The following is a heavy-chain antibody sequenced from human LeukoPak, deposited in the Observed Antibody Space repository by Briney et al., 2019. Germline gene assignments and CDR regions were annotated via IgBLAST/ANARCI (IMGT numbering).Heavy chain of an antibody. D-gene: IGHD3-9*01. CDR3: VIYDILTGYYIDAFDI. V-gene: IGHV5-10-1*01. CDR1: GYSFTSYW. CDR2: IDPSDSYT. J-gene: IGHJ3*02. Sequence: GESLKISCKGSGYSFTSYWISWVRQMPGKGLEWMGRIDPSDSYTNYSPSFQGHVTISADKSISTAYLQWSSLKASDTAMYYCVIYDILTGYYIDAFDIWGQGTMVTVFS.